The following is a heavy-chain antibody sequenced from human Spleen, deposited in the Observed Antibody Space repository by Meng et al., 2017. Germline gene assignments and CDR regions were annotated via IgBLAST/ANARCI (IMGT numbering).Heavy chain of an antibody. D-gene: IGHD4-23*01. CDR1: GFTFSSYG. J-gene: IGHJ4*02. Sequence: GSLRLSCAASGFTFSSYGMHWVRQAPGKGLEVVAVIWYDGSKTKYADSVKGRFTISRDNSKNTLFLQMSSLRAEDTALYYCTRDGVATMDYWGQGTLVTVSS. CDR3: TRDGVATMDY. CDR2: IWYDGSKT. V-gene: IGHV3-33*01.